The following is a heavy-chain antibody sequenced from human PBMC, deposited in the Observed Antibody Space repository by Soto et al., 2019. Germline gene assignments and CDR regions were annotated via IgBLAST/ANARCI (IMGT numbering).Heavy chain of an antibody. CDR3: ARGEVVALGY. CDR2: IYLSGST. D-gene: IGHD2-15*01. CDR1: GGSIGSGGYS. Sequence: SETLSLTCAVSGGSIGSGGYSWSWIRQPPGKGLEWFGYIYLSGSTYYNPSLRSRVTILVDGSKNQFSLKLSSVTAADTAVYYCARGEVVALGYWGQGTLVTVSS. V-gene: IGHV4-30-2*01. J-gene: IGHJ4*02.